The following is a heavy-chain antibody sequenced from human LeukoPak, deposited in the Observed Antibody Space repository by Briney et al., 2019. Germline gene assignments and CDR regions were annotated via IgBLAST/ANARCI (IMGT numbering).Heavy chain of an antibody. D-gene: IGHD3-22*01. V-gene: IGHV4-39*07. CDR3: ARDRSSGTMIVVDPYWYFDL. J-gene: IGHJ2*01. Sequence: SETLSLTCTVSGGSISSSSYYWGWIRQPPGKGLEWIGSIYYSGSTYYNPALTSRVTISVDTSKNQYSLKLSSVTAADTAVYYCARDRSSGTMIVVDPYWYFDLWGRGTLVTVSS. CDR1: GGSISSSSYY. CDR2: IYYSGST.